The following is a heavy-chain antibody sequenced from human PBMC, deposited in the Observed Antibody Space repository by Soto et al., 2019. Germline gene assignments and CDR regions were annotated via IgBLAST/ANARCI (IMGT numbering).Heavy chain of an antibody. CDR1: GDFPGSSTNY. J-gene: IGHJ4*02. V-gene: IGHV4-39*01. CDR3: ARHEWLQLWLVTEY. D-gene: IGHD5-18*01. Sequence: PQKLPHTRSGSGDFPGSSTNYWGRLRQPPGKGLEWIGAIYHSGNTYYNPTLKSRVAISVDMSKNQFSLRLNSVTAADTAVYYCARHEWLQLWLVTEYWGQGALVTVS. CDR2: IYHSGNT.